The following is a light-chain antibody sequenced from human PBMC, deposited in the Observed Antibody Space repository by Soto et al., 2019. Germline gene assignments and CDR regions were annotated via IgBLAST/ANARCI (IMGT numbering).Light chain of an antibody. CDR1: ISDVGGYNF. Sequence: QSVLTQPRSVSGSPGQPVTISCTGTISDVGGYNFVSWYQQHPGKAPKVMIYDVSKRPSGVPDRFSGSKSGNTASLTISGLQAEDEADYYCCSYAGGYTYVFGTGTKLTVL. CDR2: DVS. J-gene: IGLJ1*01. CDR3: CSYAGGYTYV. V-gene: IGLV2-11*01.